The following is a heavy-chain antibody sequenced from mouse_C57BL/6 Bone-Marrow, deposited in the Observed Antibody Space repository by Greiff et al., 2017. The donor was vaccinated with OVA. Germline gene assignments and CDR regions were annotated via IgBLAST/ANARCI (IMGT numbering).Heavy chain of an antibody. D-gene: IGHD1-1*01. CDR2: IYPGDGDT. V-gene: IGHV1-82*01. CDR1: GYAFSSSW. Sequence: VQLQQSGPELVKPGASVKISCKASGYAFSSSWMNWVKQRPGKGLEWIGRIYPGDGDTNYNGKFKGKATLTADKSSSTAYMQLSSLTSEDSEVYFGERLDIYYYGSSYDYWGQGTTLTVSS. J-gene: IGHJ2*01. CDR3: ERLDIYYYGSSYDY.